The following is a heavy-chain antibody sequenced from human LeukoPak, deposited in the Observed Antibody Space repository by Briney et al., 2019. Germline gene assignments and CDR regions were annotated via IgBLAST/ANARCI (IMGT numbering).Heavy chain of an antibody. V-gene: IGHV1-18*01. D-gene: IGHD4-23*01. J-gene: IGHJ4*02. CDR1: NNTLSNNG. Sequence: ASVKVSCKASNNTLSNNGITWVRQAPGQGLEWMGWTSGYNTYTTYAQKFQDRVTMAKDTSTNTAYMEMRSLRSDDTAVYYCAKLFLRWQLTYYFDYWGQGTLVTVSS. CDR2: TSGYNTYT. CDR3: AKLFLRWQLTYYFDY.